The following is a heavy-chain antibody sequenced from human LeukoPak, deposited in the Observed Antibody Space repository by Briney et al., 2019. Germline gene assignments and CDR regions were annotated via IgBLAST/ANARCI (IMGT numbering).Heavy chain of an antibody. CDR1: GGSFSGYY. V-gene: IGHV4-34*01. Sequence: SETLSLTCAVYGGSFSGYYWSWIRQPPGKGLEWIGEINHSGSTNYNPSLKSRVTISVDTSKNQFSLKLSSVTAADTAVYYCARARGTFSLDAFDIWGQGTVVTVSS. J-gene: IGHJ3*02. CDR3: ARARGTFSLDAFDI. CDR2: INHSGST. D-gene: IGHD3-16*01.